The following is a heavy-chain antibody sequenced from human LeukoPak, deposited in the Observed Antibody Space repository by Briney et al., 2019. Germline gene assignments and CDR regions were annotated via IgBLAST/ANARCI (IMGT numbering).Heavy chain of an antibody. CDR3: AAGGRDGYNYAIDY. D-gene: IGHD5-24*01. CDR2: IRYDGSNK. V-gene: IGHV3-30*02. CDR1: GFTFSSYG. J-gene: IGHJ4*02. Sequence: GGSLRLSCAASGFTFSSYGMHWVRQAPGKGLEWVAFIRYDGSNKYYADSVKGRFTISRDNSKNTLYLQMNSLRAEDTAVYYCAAGGRDGYNYAIDYWGQGTLVTVSS.